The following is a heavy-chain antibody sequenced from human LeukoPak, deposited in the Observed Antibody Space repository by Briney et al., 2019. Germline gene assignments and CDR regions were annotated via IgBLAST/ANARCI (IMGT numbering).Heavy chain of an antibody. CDR2: IYRDGSI. D-gene: IGHD3/OR15-3a*01. V-gene: IGHV3-53*01. Sequence: GGSLRLSCAVSGFSVSTNYMSWVRQAPGKGLEWVSVIYRDGSIYYADSVKGRFTISRDNSKNTLYLQMNSLRADDTAVYYCARGGGGTNYYPAYYFDYWGQGTLVTVSS. J-gene: IGHJ4*02. CDR3: ARGGGGTNYYPAYYFDY. CDR1: GFSVSTNY.